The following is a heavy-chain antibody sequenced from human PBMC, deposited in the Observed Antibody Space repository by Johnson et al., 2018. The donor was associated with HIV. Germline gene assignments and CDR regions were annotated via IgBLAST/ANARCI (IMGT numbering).Heavy chain of an antibody. V-gene: IGHV3-30*03. CDR2: ISYDGSNK. J-gene: IGHJ3*02. Sequence: QVQLVESGGGVVQPGKSLTLSCVGSGLSFSNFGIHWVRQAPGKGPEWVAVISYDGSNKYYADSVKGRFTISRDNSKNSLYLQMNSLRAEDTALYYCARLLRGSYSGNAFDIWGQGTMVTVSS. D-gene: IGHD1-26*01. CDR1: GLSFSNFG. CDR3: ARLLRGSYSGNAFDI.